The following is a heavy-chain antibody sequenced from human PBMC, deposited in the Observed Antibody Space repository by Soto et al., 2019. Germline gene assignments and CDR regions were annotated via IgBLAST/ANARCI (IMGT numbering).Heavy chain of an antibody. V-gene: IGHV4-38-2*02. Sequence: SETLSLTCAVSGYSISSGYYWGWIRQPPGKGLEWIGSIYHSGSTYYNPSLKSRVTISVDTSKNQFSLKLSSVTAADTAVYYCAREKAARPFDYWGQGTLVTVS. D-gene: IGHD6-6*01. CDR2: IYHSGST. J-gene: IGHJ4*02. CDR1: GYSISSGYY. CDR3: AREKAARPFDY.